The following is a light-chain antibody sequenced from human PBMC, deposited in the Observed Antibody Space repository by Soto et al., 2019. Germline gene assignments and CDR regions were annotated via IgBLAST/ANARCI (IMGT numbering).Light chain of an antibody. Sequence: QSALTQPPSASGSPGQSVTISCTGNGSDVGGYNYVSWYQQHPGKAPKLVIFDVSRRPSGVPDRFSGSKSGNTASLTVSGLQAEDEADYYCGSFAASNNLLFGRGTKLTVL. CDR3: GSFAASNNLL. CDR1: GSDVGGYNY. J-gene: IGLJ2*01. V-gene: IGLV2-8*01. CDR2: DVS.